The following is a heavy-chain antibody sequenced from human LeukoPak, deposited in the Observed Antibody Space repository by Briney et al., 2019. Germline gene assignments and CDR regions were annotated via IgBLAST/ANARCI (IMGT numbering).Heavy chain of an antibody. CDR2: IGIAGNT. Sequence: GGSLSLSCPATGFTFSNYEMHWVRLALGKELDWVSAIGIAGNTFYAGSVKCRFAFPRENAKHSFHFQMNSPGGGDTAVYYCAREESPPSSDAFNIGGQGTMATVPS. J-gene: IGHJ3*02. CDR1: GFTFSNYE. V-gene: IGHV3-13*01. D-gene: IGHD6-6*01. CDR3: AREESPPSSDAFNI.